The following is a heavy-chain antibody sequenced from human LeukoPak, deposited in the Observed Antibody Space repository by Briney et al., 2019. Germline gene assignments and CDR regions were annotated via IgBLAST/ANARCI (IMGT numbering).Heavy chain of an antibody. CDR1: GGSFSGYY. V-gene: IGHV4-34*01. CDR2: INHSGST. CDR3: VSFYYDFWSGYYRRYYYYGMDV. J-gene: IGHJ6*02. Sequence: SETLSLTCAVYGGSFSGYYWSWIRQPPGKGLEWIGEINHSGSTNYNPSLKSRVTISVDTSKNQFSLKLSSVTAADTAVYYCVSFYYDFWSGYYRRYYYYGMDVWGQGTTVTVSS. D-gene: IGHD3-3*01.